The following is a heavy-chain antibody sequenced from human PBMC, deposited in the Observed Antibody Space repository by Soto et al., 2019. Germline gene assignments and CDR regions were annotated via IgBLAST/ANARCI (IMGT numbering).Heavy chain of an antibody. J-gene: IGHJ5*02. D-gene: IGHD6-19*01. Sequence: SETLSLTCAVYGGSFSGYYWSWIRQPPGKGLEWIGEINHSGSTNYNPSLKSRVTISVDTSKNQFSLKLSSVTAADTAVYYCASSYQADAHSVAGYNWFAPWVQGTLVTVSS. CDR1: GGSFSGYY. CDR2: INHSGST. CDR3: ASSYQADAHSVAGYNWFAP. V-gene: IGHV4-34*01.